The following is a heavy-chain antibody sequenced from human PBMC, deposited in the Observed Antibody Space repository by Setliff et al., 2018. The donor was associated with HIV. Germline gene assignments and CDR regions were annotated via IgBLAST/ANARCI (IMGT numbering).Heavy chain of an antibody. D-gene: IGHD3-3*01. V-gene: IGHV1-2*02. Sequence: ASVKVSCKASGYTFTDYYIHWVRQAPGQGLQWMGWVNPNSGGTNSAQEFQGRVTMTRDTSISTAYMELTWLKPDDTAVYYCAKDHGPPDSNFWIDPLYMDVWGKGTTVTVSS. CDR3: AKDHGPPDSNFWIDPLYMDV. J-gene: IGHJ6*03. CDR2: VNPNSGGT. CDR1: GYTFTDYY.